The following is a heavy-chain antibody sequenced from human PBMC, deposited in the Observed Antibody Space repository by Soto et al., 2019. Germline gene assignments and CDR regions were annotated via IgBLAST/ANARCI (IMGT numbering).Heavy chain of an antibody. V-gene: IGHV1-69*13. Sequence: SVKVSCKTSGGTFSTYAIYWVRQAPGHGLEWMGAIIPLFGTADYAQKFQGRVTITADESTSTAYMELSSLRSEDTAVYYCARPKGSYSSGYYYFDYWGQGTLVTVSS. J-gene: IGHJ4*02. D-gene: IGHD6-19*01. CDR1: GGTFSTYA. CDR2: IIPLFGTA. CDR3: ARPKGSYSSGYYYFDY.